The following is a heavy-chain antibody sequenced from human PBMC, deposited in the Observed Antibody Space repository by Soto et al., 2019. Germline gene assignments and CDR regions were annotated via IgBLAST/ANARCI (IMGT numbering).Heavy chain of an antibody. CDR3: AIVYVFWSGYWGSHNDAFDI. CDR1: GYTFTSYG. Sequence: GASVKVSCKASGYTFTSYGISWVRQAPGQGLEWMGWISAYNGNTNYAQKLQGRVTMTTDTSTSTAYMELRSLRSDDTAVYYCAIVYVFWSGYWGSHNDAFDIWGQGTMVTVSS. CDR2: ISAYNGNT. D-gene: IGHD3-3*01. V-gene: IGHV1-18*01. J-gene: IGHJ3*02.